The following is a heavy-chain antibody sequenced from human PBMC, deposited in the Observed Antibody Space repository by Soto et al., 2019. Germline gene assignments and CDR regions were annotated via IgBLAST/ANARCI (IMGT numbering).Heavy chain of an antibody. J-gene: IGHJ5*02. CDR2: IIPIFGTA. Sequence: SVKVSCEASGGSFSCYAICWVRHAPGQGLEWMGGIIPIFGTANYAQKFQGRVTITADESTSTAYRELSSLRSEDTAVYYCARGAPEDNSSRRMYNWFDPWGQGTLVTVS. CDR3: ARGAPEDNSSRRMYNWFDP. V-gene: IGHV1-69*13. CDR1: GGSFSCYA. D-gene: IGHD6-13*01.